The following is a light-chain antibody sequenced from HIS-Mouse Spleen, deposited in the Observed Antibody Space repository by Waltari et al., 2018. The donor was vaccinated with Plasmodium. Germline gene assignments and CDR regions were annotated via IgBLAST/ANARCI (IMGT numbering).Light chain of an antibody. Sequence: SYELTQPLSVSVALGQTARVTCGGTNIGSKHVHWYQQKPGQAPALVLYRDSNRPPGIPERFSGSNSGNTATLTISRAQAGDEADYYCQVWDSSTVFGGGTKLTVL. CDR3: QVWDSSTV. CDR2: RDS. CDR1: NIGSKH. J-gene: IGLJ3*02. V-gene: IGLV3-9*01.